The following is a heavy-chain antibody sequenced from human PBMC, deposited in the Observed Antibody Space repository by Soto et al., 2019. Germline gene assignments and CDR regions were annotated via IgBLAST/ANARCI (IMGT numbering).Heavy chain of an antibody. Sequence: PGGSLRLSCAASGFTFSSYGMHWVRQAPGKGLEWVAVISYDGSNKYYADSVKGRFTISRDNSKNTLYLQMNSLRAEDTAVYYCAKDRGLRLGELSSYYFDYWGQGTLVTVSS. CDR2: ISYDGSNK. CDR1: GFTFSSYG. CDR3: AKDRGLRLGELSSYYFDY. D-gene: IGHD3-16*02. V-gene: IGHV3-30*18. J-gene: IGHJ4*02.